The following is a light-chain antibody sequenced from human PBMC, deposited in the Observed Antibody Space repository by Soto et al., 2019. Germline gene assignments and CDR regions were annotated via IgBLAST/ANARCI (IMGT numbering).Light chain of an antibody. CDR2: DVS. CDR3: SSYTSSSTRLV. CDR1: SSDVGGYNY. J-gene: IGLJ3*02. Sequence: QSALTQPASVSGSPGQSITISCTGISSDVGGYNYVSWYQQHPGKAPKLMFYDVSNRPSGVSNRFSGSKSGNTASLTISGLQAEDEADHYCSSYTSSSTRLVFGGGTKVTVL. V-gene: IGLV2-14*01.